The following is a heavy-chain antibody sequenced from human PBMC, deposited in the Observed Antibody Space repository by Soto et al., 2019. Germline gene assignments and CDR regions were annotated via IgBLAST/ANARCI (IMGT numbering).Heavy chain of an antibody. CDR2: IGTAGDT. CDR3: ARAAGYSYGSYYYYYGMDV. Sequence: VQLVESGGGLVQPGGSLRLSCAASGFTFSSYDMHWVRQATGKGLEWVSVIGTAGDTYYPGSVNGRFTISRENAKNSFYLQMNSLRAEDTAVYYCARAAGYSYGSYYYYYGMDVWGQGTTVTVSS. V-gene: IGHV3-13*01. CDR1: GFTFSSYD. D-gene: IGHD5-18*01. J-gene: IGHJ6*02.